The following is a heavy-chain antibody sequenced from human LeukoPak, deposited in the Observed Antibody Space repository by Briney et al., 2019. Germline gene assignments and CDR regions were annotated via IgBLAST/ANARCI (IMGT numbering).Heavy chain of an antibody. CDR3: ARGDFRPTYYYDSSGYYDY. V-gene: IGHV4-30-4*01. CDR1: GGSISSGDYY. D-gene: IGHD3-22*01. CDR2: IYYSGST. Sequence: SETLSLTCTVSGGSISSGDYYWSWIRQPPGKGLEWIGYIYYSGSTYYNPSLKSRVTISVDTSKNQFSLKLSSVTAAATAVYYCARGDFRPTYYYDSSGYYDYWGQGTLVTVSS. J-gene: IGHJ4*02.